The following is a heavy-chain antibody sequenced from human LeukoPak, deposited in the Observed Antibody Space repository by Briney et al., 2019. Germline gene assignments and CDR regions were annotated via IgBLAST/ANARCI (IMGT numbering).Heavy chain of an antibody. J-gene: IGHJ4*02. Sequence: GGSLRLSCAASGFTFSSHGMHWVRQAPGKGLEWVAVISYDGSNKYYADSVKGRFTVSRDNSKNTLFLQMNTLRTEDTAVYYCARAYSSSWPYYFDYWGQGTLVTVSS. CDR2: ISYDGSNK. D-gene: IGHD6-13*01. V-gene: IGHV3-30*03. CDR1: GFTFSSHG. CDR3: ARAYSSSWPYYFDY.